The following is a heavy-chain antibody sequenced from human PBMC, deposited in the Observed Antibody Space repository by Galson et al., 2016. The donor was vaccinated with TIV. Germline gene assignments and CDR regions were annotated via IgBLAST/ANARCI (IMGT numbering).Heavy chain of an antibody. V-gene: IGHV5-51*03. CDR3: ARSPADPQYSYYYIDV. Sequence: QSGAEVKQAGESLKISCKASGYSFTTHWIGWVRQMPGKGLEWMGNIYPGDSDTRYSPSFQDQFTISADKSISTAYLQWSALRATDTAMYYCARSPADPQYSYYYIDVWGKGTTVTVSS. CDR1: GYSFTTHW. J-gene: IGHJ6*03. CDR2: IYPGDSDT.